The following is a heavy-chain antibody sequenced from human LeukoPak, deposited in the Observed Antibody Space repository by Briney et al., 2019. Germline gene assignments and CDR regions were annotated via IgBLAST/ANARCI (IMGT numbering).Heavy chain of an antibody. J-gene: IGHJ4*02. V-gene: IGHV3-74*01. Sequence: GRCVRLSCAASGFTLSSYWMHWVRQAPGKELVWVSRINSDECSTRYADSVKGRVTISRDNAKNTLYLQMNSLRAEDTAVYYCARKAGRGWLQLGFGYWGQGILVTVSS. CDR2: INSDECST. CDR3: ARKAGRGWLQLGFGY. D-gene: IGHD5-24*01. CDR1: GFTLSSYW.